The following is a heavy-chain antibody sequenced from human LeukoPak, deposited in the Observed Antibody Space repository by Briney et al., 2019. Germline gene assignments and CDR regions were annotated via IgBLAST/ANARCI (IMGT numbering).Heavy chain of an antibody. CDR1: GFTFSYNW. D-gene: IGHD2-21*01. V-gene: IGHV3-7*01. Sequence: PAGTLRLSCEASGFTFSYNWMNWVRQAQGQGLEWVANIKQDGREIYYADSVKGRFSISRDNAQTSLYLQMNSLRAEDTAVYYCARDVVFDYWGQGTLVSVSS. J-gene: IGHJ4*02. CDR2: IKQDGREI. CDR3: ARDVVFDY.